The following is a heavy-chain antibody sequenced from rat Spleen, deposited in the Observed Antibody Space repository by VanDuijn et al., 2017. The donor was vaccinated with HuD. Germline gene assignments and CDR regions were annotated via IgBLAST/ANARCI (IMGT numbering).Heavy chain of an antibody. V-gene: IGHV5S23*01. J-gene: IGHJ2*01. CDR1: GFTFSNYD. D-gene: IGHD1-1*01. CDR2: ISTGGGNT. CDR3: ARHPDYSNYFDY. Sequence: EVQLVESDGGLVQPGRSLKLSCSVSGFTFSNYDMAWVRQAPTKGLEWIASISTGGGNTYYRDSVKGRFTISRDNAKTTLYLQMDSLRSEDTATYYCARHPDYSNYFDYWGQGVMVTVSS.